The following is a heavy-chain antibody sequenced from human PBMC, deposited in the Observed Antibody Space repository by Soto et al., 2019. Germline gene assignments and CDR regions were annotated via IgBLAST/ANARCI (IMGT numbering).Heavy chain of an antibody. V-gene: IGHV5-51*01. Sequence: RGESLKISCKGSGYSFTSYWIGWVRQMPGKGLEWMGIIYPGDSDTRYSPSFQGQVTISADKSISTAYLQWSSLKASDTAMYYCARLKGELWFGELSSNGMDVWGQGTTVTVSS. D-gene: IGHD3-10*01. J-gene: IGHJ6*02. CDR1: GYSFTSYW. CDR2: IYPGDSDT. CDR3: ARLKGELWFGELSSNGMDV.